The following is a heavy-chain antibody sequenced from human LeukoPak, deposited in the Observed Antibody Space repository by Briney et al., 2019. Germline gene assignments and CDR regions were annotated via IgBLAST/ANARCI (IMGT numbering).Heavy chain of an antibody. V-gene: IGHV4-59*12. J-gene: IGHJ4*02. CDR2: VHSSGST. Sequence: SETLSLTCTVSGGSIISYYWSWIRQPPGKGLEWIGYVHSSGSTTYNPSLKSRVTISVDTSKSQFSLRLSSVTAADTAVYYCARVSIAVAGGIDYWGQGTLVTVSS. D-gene: IGHD6-19*01. CDR1: GGSIISYY. CDR3: ARVSIAVAGGIDY.